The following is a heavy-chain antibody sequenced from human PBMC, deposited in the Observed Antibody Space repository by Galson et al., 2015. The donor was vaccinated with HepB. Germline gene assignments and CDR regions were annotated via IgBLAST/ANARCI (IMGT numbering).Heavy chain of an antibody. CDR2: ISSSSSYI. CDR1: GFTFSSYS. J-gene: IGHJ4*02. Sequence: SLRLSCAASGFTFSSYSMNWVRQAPGKGLEWVSSISSSSSYIYYADSVKGRFTISRDNAKNSLYLQMNSLRAEDTAVYYCARDRGLSGYDVHWGQGTLVTVSS. CDR3: ARDRGLSGYDVH. V-gene: IGHV3-21*01. D-gene: IGHD5-12*01.